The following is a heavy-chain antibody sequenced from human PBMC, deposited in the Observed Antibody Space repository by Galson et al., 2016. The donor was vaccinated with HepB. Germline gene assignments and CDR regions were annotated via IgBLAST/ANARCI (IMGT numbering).Heavy chain of an antibody. D-gene: IGHD3-3*02. CDR1: GFTFSSYW. CDR2: IKQDGSEK. CDR3: ARDIVGIRGDRGIMDV. V-gene: IGHV3-7*01. Sequence: SLRLSCAASGFTFSSYWMTWVRQSPGKGLEWVANIKQDGSEKYYVDSVKGRFTISRDNAKNSMSLQMNSLRAEDTAVYYCARDIVGIRGDRGIMDVWGQGTTVTVSS. J-gene: IGHJ6*02.